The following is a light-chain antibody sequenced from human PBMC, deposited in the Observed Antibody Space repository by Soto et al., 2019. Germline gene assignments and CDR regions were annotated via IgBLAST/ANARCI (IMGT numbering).Light chain of an antibody. J-gene: IGLJ1*01. CDR1: SSDIRTYNY. Sequence: QLVLTQPASVSGSPGQSITISCTGTSSDIRTYNYVSWYQQYPGKAPKLMIYDVNNRPSGVSNRFSGSKSGNTASLTISGLQAEDEADYYCNSYTTSGTFVFGTGTKLTVL. CDR2: DVN. V-gene: IGLV2-14*03. CDR3: NSYTTSGTFV.